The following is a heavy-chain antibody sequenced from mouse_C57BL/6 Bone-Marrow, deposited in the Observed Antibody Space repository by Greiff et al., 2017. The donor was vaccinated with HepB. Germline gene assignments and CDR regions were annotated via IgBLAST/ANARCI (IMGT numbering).Heavy chain of an antibody. CDR1: GFTFSDYY. D-gene: IGHD1-1*01. V-gene: IGHV5-16*01. CDR3: ARTSYYGSSAWFAY. CDR2: INYDGSST. Sequence: EVKLVESEGGLVQPGSSMKLSCTASGFTFSDYYMAWVRQVPEKGLEWVANINYDGSSTYYLDSLRSRFFISKDNAKNILYLQMSSLKSEDTATYYCARTSYYGSSAWFAYWGQGTLVTVSA. J-gene: IGHJ3*01.